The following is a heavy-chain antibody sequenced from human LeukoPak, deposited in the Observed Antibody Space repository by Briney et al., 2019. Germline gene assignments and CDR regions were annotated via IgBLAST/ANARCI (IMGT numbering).Heavy chain of an antibody. Sequence: SETPSLTCTVSGASIGDSYWSWIRQPAGKGLEWIGRTFPGGSTNYNPSLYSRVSMSVDTSKNQFSLRLTSVTAADTGVYYCVRDSPRTSGLLDYWGQGTLVAVSS. D-gene: IGHD5-12*01. CDR1: GASIGDSY. CDR2: TFPGGST. J-gene: IGHJ4*02. CDR3: VRDSPRTSGLLDY. V-gene: IGHV4-4*07.